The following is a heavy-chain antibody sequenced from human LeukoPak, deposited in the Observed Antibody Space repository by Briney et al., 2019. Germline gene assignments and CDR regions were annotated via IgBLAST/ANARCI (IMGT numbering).Heavy chain of an antibody. Sequence: PSETLSLTCTVSGGSISSGDYYWSWIRQPPGKGLEWIGYMYYSGSTYYNPSLKSRVVISVDTSKNQFSLKLSSATAADTAVYYCARPYYYDSRIDPWGQGTLVTVSS. CDR1: GGSISSGDYY. CDR2: MYYSGST. V-gene: IGHV4-30-4*01. J-gene: IGHJ5*02. CDR3: ARPYYYDSRIDP. D-gene: IGHD3-22*01.